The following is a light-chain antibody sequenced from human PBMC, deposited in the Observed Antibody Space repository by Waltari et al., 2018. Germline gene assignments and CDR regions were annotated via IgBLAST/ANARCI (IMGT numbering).Light chain of an antibody. CDR2: QDT. CDR3: QAWDSSTYV. Sequence: SYELTQPPSVSVSPGQPASITCSGDKLGDKYAYWYQQKPGQSPVRVIYQDTKRPSGIPERFSGSNSGNTATLTISGTQAMDEADYYCQAWDSSTYVFGTGTKVTVL. CDR1: KLGDKY. V-gene: IGLV3-1*01. J-gene: IGLJ1*01.